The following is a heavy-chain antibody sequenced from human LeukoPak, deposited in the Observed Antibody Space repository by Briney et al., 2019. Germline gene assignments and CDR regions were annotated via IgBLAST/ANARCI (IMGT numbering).Heavy chain of an antibody. CDR3: ARRASLLYYFDY. Sequence: GESLKISCKGSGYSFTTSWIGWVRQMPGKGLEWMGIIYPGDSDTRYSPSFQGQVTISADKSISTAYLQWSSLKASDTAIYYCARRASLLYYFDYWGQGTLVTVSS. J-gene: IGHJ4*02. D-gene: IGHD2/OR15-2a*01. V-gene: IGHV5-51*01. CDR2: IYPGDSDT. CDR1: GYSFTTSW.